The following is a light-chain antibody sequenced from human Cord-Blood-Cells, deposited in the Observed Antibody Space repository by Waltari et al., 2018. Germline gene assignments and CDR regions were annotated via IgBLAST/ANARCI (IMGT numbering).Light chain of an antibody. CDR1: SSDVGSYNL. CDR3: CSYAGSSTVV. Sequence: QSALTQSASVSGSPGQSITISCTGTSSDVGSYNLVSWYQPHQGKAPKLMIYEGSKRPSGVSKRFSGSKSGNTASLTISGLQAEDEADYYCCSYAGSSTVVFGGGTKLTVL. CDR2: EGS. V-gene: IGLV2-23*01. J-gene: IGLJ2*01.